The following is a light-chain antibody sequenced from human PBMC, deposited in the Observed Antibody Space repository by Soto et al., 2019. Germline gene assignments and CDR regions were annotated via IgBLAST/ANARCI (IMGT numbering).Light chain of an antibody. V-gene: IGLV1-51*01. J-gene: IGLJ2*01. Sequence: QSVLTQPPSVSAAPGQKVIISCSGGSSNIGNNYVSWYQQLPGTAPRLLIYDANKRPSEIPDRFSGSKSATSATLGITGLQTGDEADYYCGAWDTSLSGVVFGGGTKLTVL. CDR1: SSNIGNNY. CDR3: GAWDTSLSGVV. CDR2: DAN.